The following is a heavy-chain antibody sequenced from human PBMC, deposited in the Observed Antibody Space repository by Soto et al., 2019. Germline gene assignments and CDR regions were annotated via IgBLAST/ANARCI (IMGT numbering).Heavy chain of an antibody. CDR2: VFYSGNF. J-gene: IGHJ4*02. CDR3: AGQCSACSTWAH. Sequence: SETLSLTCTVSGGSISSYYWNWIRQPPGKGLEWIGYVFYSGNFNYNPSLKSRATISLDTSQNQFSLKLTSVTAADTAVYYCAGQCSACSTWAHWGQGTLVTVSS. CDR1: GGSISSYY. V-gene: IGHV4-59*08. D-gene: IGHD6-19*01.